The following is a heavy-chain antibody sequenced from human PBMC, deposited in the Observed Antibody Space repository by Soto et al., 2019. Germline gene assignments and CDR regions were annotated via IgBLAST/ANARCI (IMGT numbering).Heavy chain of an antibody. CDR1: GFTFDDYS. V-gene: IGHV3-9*01. Sequence: EVQLVESGGGLVQPGGSLRLSCAASGFTFDDYSMHWVRQAPGRGLEWVSGISWHSGSIDYADSVKGRFTISRDNAKNFLYLEMNSLRPEDTGLYYCARGDLGAVAGYFEYWGQGTLVTVSS. CDR3: ARGDLGAVAGYFEY. J-gene: IGHJ4*02. D-gene: IGHD6-19*01. CDR2: ISWHSGSI.